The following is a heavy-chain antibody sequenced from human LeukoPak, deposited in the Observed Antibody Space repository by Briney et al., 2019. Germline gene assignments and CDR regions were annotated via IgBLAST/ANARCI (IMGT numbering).Heavy chain of an antibody. V-gene: IGHV4-59*12. CDR1: GGSISSYY. D-gene: IGHD1-14*01. J-gene: IGHJ4*01. CDR3: ARDLYDDNRCFDF. Sequence: SETLSLTCTVSGGSISSYYWSWIRQPPGKGLEWIGYIYYSGSTNYNPSLKSRVTISVDTSKNQFSLRVDSVTAADTAVYYCARDLYDDNRCFDFWGXGILVTVSS. CDR2: IYYSGST.